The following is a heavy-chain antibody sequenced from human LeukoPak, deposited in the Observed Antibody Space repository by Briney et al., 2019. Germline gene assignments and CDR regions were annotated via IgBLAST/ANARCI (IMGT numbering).Heavy chain of an antibody. CDR3: AREGAPQLSSYFDH. Sequence: ASVKVSCKASGYTFTAYYIHWVRQAPGQGLEWMGWINPNTGGTNFAQRFQGRVTMTRDTSINTAYMELSSLRSDDTAMYYCAREGAPQLSSYFDHWGQGTLVTVSS. CDR2: INPNTGGT. CDR1: GYTFTAYY. J-gene: IGHJ4*02. V-gene: IGHV1-2*02. D-gene: IGHD1-1*01.